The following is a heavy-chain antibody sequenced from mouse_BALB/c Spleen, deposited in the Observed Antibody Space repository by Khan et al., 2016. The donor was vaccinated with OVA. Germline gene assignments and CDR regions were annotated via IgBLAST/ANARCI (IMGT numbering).Heavy chain of an antibody. V-gene: IGHV1-7*01. J-gene: IGHJ2*01. CDR3: ARRGLRWDFDY. D-gene: IGHD1-1*01. CDR2: INPSTGYX. Sequence: VQLQQSGAELAKPGASVKMSCKASGYTFINYWILWVKQRPGQGLEWIGYINPSTGYXEYNQNFKDKATLTADKSSSTAYMQLSSLTSEDSAVYYCARRGLRWDFDYWSQGTTLTVSS. CDR1: GYTFINYW.